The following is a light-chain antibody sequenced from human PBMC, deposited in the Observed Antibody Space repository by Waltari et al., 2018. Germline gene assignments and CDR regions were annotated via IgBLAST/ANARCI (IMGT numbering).Light chain of an antibody. CDR3: CSYAPGNTYV. V-gene: IGLV2-23*01. CDR1: SRDVGSYNL. Sequence: QSALTQHASVSGSPGQSITISCTGTSRDVGSYNLVSWYQQSPGNAPKLMILSDRFSGSKSDNTASLTISGLQAEDEADYYCCSYAPGNTYVFGTGTKVTVL. J-gene: IGLJ1*01.